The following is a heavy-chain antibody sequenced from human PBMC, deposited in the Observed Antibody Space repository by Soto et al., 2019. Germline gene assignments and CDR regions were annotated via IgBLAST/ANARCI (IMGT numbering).Heavy chain of an antibody. CDR3: ARVGRRGWFDP. CDR1: GGSFSGYY. CDR2: INHSGST. Sequence: PSETLSLTCAVYGGSFSGYYWSWIRQPPGKGLEWIGEINHSGSTNYNPSLKSRVTISVDTSKNQFSLKLSSVTAADTAVYYCARVGRRGWFDPWGQGTLVTVSS. J-gene: IGHJ5*02. V-gene: IGHV4-34*01.